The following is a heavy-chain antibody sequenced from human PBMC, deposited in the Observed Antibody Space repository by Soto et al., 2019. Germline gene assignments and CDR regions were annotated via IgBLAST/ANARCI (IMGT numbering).Heavy chain of an antibody. D-gene: IGHD2-21*02. CDR3: ARGCSGACWFEH. CDR1: GFTLSDYS. CDR2: ISETARNII. V-gene: IGHV3-48*04. Sequence: GGSLRLSCAASGFTLSDYSMQWVRQAPGKGPEWISYISETARNIIFYADSVRGRFTVSRDNAKNSLYLQMNGLRAEDSAVYFCARGCSGACWFEHWGQGTLVTVSS. J-gene: IGHJ1*01.